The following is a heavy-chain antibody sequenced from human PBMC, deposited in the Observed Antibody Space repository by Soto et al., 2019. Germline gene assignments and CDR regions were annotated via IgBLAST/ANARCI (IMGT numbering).Heavy chain of an antibody. Sequence: EVQLVESGGGLVKPGGSLRLSCAGSGFIFSDYCISWVRQAPGKGLEWVSSISSRSSYIFYGDSVKGRFTISRDNAKNSLYLQMNSLRAEDTAVYYCARDSSSSSQDYYYYGMDVWGQGITVTVSS. CDR3: ARDSSSSSQDYYYYGMDV. V-gene: IGHV3-21*04. CDR2: ISSRSSYI. D-gene: IGHD6-6*01. CDR1: GFIFSDYC. J-gene: IGHJ6*02.